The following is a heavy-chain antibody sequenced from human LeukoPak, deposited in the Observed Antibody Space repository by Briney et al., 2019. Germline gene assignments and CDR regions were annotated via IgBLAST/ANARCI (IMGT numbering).Heavy chain of an antibody. J-gene: IGHJ6*03. Sequence: PSETLSLTCTVSGYSISSGYYWGWIRQPPGKGLEWIGRIYTSGSTNYNPSLKSRVTMSVDTSKNQFSLKLSSVTAADTAVYYCARAPPQDTAMVRSYYYYYMDVWGKGTTVTISS. CDR3: ARAPPQDTAMVRSYYYYYMDV. D-gene: IGHD5-18*01. V-gene: IGHV4-38-2*02. CDR1: GYSISSGYY. CDR2: IYTSGST.